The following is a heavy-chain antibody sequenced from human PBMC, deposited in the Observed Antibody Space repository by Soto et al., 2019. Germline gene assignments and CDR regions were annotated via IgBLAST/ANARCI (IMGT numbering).Heavy chain of an antibody. CDR2: IYYSGST. J-gene: IGHJ2*01. CDR3: ARGGDYGVYWYFDL. CDR1: GGSISSYY. V-gene: IGHV4-59*01. Sequence: SETLSLTCTVSGGSISSYYWSWIRQPPGKGLEWIGYIYYSGSTNYNPSLKSRVTISVDTSKNQFSLKLSSVTAADTAVYYCARGGDYGVYWYFDLWGRGTLVTVSS. D-gene: IGHD4-17*01.